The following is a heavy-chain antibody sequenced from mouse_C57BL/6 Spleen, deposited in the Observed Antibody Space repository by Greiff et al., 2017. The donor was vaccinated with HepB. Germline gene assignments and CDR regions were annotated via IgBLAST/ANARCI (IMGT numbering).Heavy chain of an antibody. CDR1: GYTFTSYW. D-gene: IGHD1-1*01. V-gene: IGHV1-55*01. Sequence: QVQLQQPGAELVKPGASVKMSCKASGYTFTSYWITWVKQRPGQGLEWIGDIYPGSGSTNYNEKFKSKATLTVDTSSSTAYMQLSSLTSEDSAVYYCARSLLRSPYFDYWGQGTTLTVSS. CDR3: ARSLLRSPYFDY. CDR2: IYPGSGST. J-gene: IGHJ2*01.